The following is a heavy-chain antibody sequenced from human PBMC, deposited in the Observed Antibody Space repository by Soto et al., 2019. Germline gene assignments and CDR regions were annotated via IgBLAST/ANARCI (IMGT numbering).Heavy chain of an antibody. CDR3: ARTPGIRTAQDYYYYGMDV. CDR2: IYPGDSDT. V-gene: IGHV5-51*03. Sequence: EVQLVQSGAEVKKPGESLKISCKGSGYSFTSYWIGWVRQMPGKGLEWMGIIYPGDSDTRYSPSFQGQVTISADKSISTAYLQWSSLKASDTAMYYCARTPGIRTAQDYYYYGMDVWGQGTTVTVSS. J-gene: IGHJ6*02. D-gene: IGHD2-2*01. CDR1: GYSFTSYW.